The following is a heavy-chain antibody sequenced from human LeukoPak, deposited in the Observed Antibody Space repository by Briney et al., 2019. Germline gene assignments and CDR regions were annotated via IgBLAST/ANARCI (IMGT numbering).Heavy chain of an antibody. V-gene: IGHV3-23*01. D-gene: IGHD6-19*01. CDR2: ISCSGGST. J-gene: IGHJ4*02. CDR3: ANPPHVYSSGWYYFDY. CDR1: GVTFSSCA. Sequence: GSSLRLSSAASGVTFSSCAMWWVRRAPGKGLVWGSGISCSGGSTYYADSVKGRFTISRDNSKNTLYLQMNSLRAEDTAVYYCANPPHVYSSGWYYFDYWGQGTLVTVSS.